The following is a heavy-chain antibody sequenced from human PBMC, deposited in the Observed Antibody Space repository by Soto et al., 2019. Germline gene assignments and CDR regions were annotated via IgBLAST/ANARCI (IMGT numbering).Heavy chain of an antibody. CDR1: GYTVTGYY. CDR3: ARDRDIDDAFDI. V-gene: IGHV1-2*04. D-gene: IGHD2-15*01. J-gene: IGHJ3*02. CDR2: INPNSGGT. Sequence: ASVKVSCKACGYTVTGYYMHEVRQAPGQGLEWMGWINPNSGGTNYAQKFQGWVTMTRDTSISTAYMELSRLRSDDTAVYYCARDRDIDDAFDIWGQGTMVTVSS.